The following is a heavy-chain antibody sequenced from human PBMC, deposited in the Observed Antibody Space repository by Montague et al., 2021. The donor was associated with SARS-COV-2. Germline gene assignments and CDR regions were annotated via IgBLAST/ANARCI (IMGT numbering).Heavy chain of an antibody. CDR2: ISGSGSSA. Sequence: SLRLSCAASGFTFSSYAMSWVRQAPGKGLEWVSAISGSGSSAYYADAVKGRFTISRDNSKNTLYLQMNSLRAEDTAVYSCAKGDVDTVMAFEYWGQGTLVTVSS. V-gene: IGHV3-23*01. CDR1: GFTFSSYA. J-gene: IGHJ4*02. CDR3: AKGDVDTVMAFEY. D-gene: IGHD5-18*01.